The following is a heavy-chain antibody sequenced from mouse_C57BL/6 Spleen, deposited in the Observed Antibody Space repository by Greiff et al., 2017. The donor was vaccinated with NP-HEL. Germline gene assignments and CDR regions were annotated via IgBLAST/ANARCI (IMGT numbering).Heavy chain of an antibody. V-gene: IGHV5-17*01. CDR2: ISSGSSTI. J-gene: IGHJ2*01. CDR3: ESANYYGSSYFDY. D-gene: IGHD1-1*01. Sequence: EVKLVESGGGLVKPGGSLKLSCAASGFTFSDYGMHWVRQAPEKGLEWVAYISSGSSTIYYADTVKGRFTISRDNAKNTVFLQMTSLRSEDTAMYYCESANYYGSSYFDYWGKGTTLTVSS. CDR1: GFTFSDYG.